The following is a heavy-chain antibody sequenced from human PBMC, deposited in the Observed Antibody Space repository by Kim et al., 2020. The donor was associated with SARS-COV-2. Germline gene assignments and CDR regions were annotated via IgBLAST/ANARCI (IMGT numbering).Heavy chain of an antibody. CDR1: NYTFSNYG. D-gene: IGHD3-10*01. Sequence: ASVKVSCMASNYTFSNYGISWVRQAPGQGLEWMGWISIYNGDTRYAQNFQGRVTVTTDTSTNTAYVELRSLRSDDTAVYYCARDGTMVRGVITHYYGMDVWGRGTTVTVSS. J-gene: IGHJ6*02. CDR3: ARDGTMVRGVITHYYGMDV. CDR2: ISIYNGDT. V-gene: IGHV1-18*01.